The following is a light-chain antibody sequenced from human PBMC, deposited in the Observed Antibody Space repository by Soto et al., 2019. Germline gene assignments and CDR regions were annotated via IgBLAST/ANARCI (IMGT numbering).Light chain of an antibody. CDR1: QSASTY. CDR2: GAS. Sequence: ELVLTQSPGTLRLSPRERPTLSCRASQSASTYLAWYQQKPGQAPRLLIYGASSRPTDIPDRFSGSGSGTDFTLTISRLEPEDFAVYYCKQYGSSPPTFGQGNKVDNK. V-gene: IGKV3-20*01. J-gene: IGKJ1*01. CDR3: KQYGSSPPT.